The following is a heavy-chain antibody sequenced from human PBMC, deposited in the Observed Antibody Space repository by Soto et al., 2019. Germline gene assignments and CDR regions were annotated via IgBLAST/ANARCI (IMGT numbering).Heavy chain of an antibody. CDR3: AKSELGYCSGGSCYARSWFEP. CDR2: IYPGDCDT. J-gene: IGHJ5*02. Sequence: VEALKISCKGSGYSFTSYWIGWVRQMPGKGLEWMGIIYPGDCDTRYSPSFQGQGTISADKSISTAYLQWSSLNASDTAMYYCAKSELGYCSGGSCYARSWFEPWGQGTLVGVSS. V-gene: IGHV5-51*01. CDR1: GYSFTSYW. D-gene: IGHD2-15*01.